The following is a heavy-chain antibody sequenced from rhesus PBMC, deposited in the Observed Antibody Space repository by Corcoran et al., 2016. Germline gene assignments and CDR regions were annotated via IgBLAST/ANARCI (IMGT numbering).Heavy chain of an antibody. D-gene: IGHD5-36*01. J-gene: IGHJ4*01. CDR3: TRDDGRYSYGLTNFFDY. CDR1: GLTLGGCG. Sequence: EVQLVEAGGGLVQPGGSLRLSGAASGLTLGGCGILGVRRAPGKGRGWVSSISNTGKTIYYADSVKGRFTVSRDNAKNSLSLQMNSLRAEDTAVYYCTRDDGRYSYGLTNFFDYWGQGVLVTVSS. CDR2: ISNTGKTI. V-gene: IGHV3-7*01.